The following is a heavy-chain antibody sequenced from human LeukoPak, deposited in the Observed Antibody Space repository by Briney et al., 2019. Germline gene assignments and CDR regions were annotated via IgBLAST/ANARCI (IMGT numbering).Heavy chain of an antibody. Sequence: VASVKVSCKASGYTFTRYGVNWVRQAPGQGLEWMGWINPNSGGTNYAQKFQGRVTMTRDTSISTAYMELSRLRSDDTAVYYCARDAALLWFGELVPHYYYYYMDVWGKGTTVTISS. D-gene: IGHD3-10*01. CDR2: INPNSGGT. J-gene: IGHJ6*03. CDR1: GYTFTRYG. CDR3: ARDAALLWFGELVPHYYYYYMDV. V-gene: IGHV1-2*02.